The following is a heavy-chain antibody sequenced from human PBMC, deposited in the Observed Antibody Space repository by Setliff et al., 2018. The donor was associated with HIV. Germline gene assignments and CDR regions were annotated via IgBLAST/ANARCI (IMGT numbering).Heavy chain of an antibody. J-gene: IGHJ6*03. D-gene: IGHD3-3*01. CDR1: GYTFTDYY. CDR2: INPRSGVT. V-gene: IGHV1-2*02. Sequence: ASVKVSCKASGYTFTDYYIHWVRQAPGQALEWMGWINPRSGVTNYVEKFQGRVTMTRDTSITTAYMELHRLRSDDSAVYFCARDQGFWSGFTYNYYMDVWGKGTTVTVSS. CDR3: ARDQGFWSGFTYNYYMDV.